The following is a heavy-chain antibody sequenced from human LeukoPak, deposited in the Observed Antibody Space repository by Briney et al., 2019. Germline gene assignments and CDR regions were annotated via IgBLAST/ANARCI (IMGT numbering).Heavy chain of an antibody. D-gene: IGHD3-10*01. V-gene: IGHV4-34*01. CDR3: ARRPTHLLGEFDY. Sequence: SETLSLTCAVYGGSCSGYYWSWIRQPPGKGLEWIGEINHSGSTNYNPSLKSRVTISVDTSKNQFSLKLSSVTAADTAVYYCARRPTHLLGEFDYWGQGTLVTVSS. CDR2: INHSGST. CDR1: GGSCSGYY. J-gene: IGHJ4*02.